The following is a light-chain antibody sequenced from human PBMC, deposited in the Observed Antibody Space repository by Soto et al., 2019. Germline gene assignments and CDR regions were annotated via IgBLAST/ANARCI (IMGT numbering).Light chain of an antibody. V-gene: IGLV1-44*01. J-gene: IGLJ2*01. CDR2: TNN. Sequence: QSVLTQPPSASGTPGQRVTISCSGSSSNIGSNIVNWFQQLPGTAPKLLIYTNNHRSSGVPDRFSGSKSGTSTSLAISGLQSEDEADYYCAAWDDSLNGPVFGGGTKLTVL. CDR1: SSNIGSNI. CDR3: AAWDDSLNGPV.